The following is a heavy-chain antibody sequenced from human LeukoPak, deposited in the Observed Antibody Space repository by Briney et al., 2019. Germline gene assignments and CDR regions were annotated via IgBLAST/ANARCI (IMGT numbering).Heavy chain of an antibody. D-gene: IGHD2-15*01. Sequence: KSGGSLRLSCAASGFTFSSYSMNWVRQAPGKGLEWVSSISSSSSYIYYADSVKGRFTISRDNAENSLYLQMNSLRAEDTAVYYCARLPPGISPFDYWGQGTLVTVSS. V-gene: IGHV3-21*01. CDR1: GFTFSSYS. CDR3: ARLPPGISPFDY. J-gene: IGHJ4*02. CDR2: ISSSSSYI.